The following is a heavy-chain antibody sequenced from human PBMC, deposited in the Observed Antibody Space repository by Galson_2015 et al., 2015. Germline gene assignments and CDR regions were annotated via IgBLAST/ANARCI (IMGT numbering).Heavy chain of an antibody. J-gene: IGHJ4*02. D-gene: IGHD5-24*01. CDR2: ISPNGGST. CDR3: AESRATMRGYDY. V-gene: IGHV1-46*01. Sequence: SVKVSCKASGYTFTSYYMHWVRQAPGQGLEWMGVISPNGGSTSYANKFQGRVTMTRDTSTSTVYMELSSLRSEDTAVYYCAESRATMRGYDYWGQGTLVTVSS. CDR1: GYTFTSYY.